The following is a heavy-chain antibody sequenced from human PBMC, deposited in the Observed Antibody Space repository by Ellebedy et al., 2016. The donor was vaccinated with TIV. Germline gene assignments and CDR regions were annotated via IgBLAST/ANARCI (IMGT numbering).Heavy chain of an antibody. V-gene: IGHV3-49*03. Sequence: GESLKISCTASGFTFGDYAMSWFRQAPGKGLEWVGFIRSKAYGGTTEYAASVKGRFTISRDDSKSIAYLQMNSLKTEDTAVYYCTRGRDGYKKGYYFDYWGQGTLVTVSS. D-gene: IGHD5-24*01. CDR1: GFTFGDYA. CDR2: IRSKAYGGTT. J-gene: IGHJ4*02. CDR3: TRGRDGYKKGYYFDY.